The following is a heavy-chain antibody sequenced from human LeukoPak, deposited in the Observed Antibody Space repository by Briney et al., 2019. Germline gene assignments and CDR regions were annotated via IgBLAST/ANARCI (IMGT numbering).Heavy chain of an antibody. J-gene: IGHJ3*02. CDR1: GFTFSSYA. V-gene: IGHV3-53*01. CDR3: ARVLDAFDI. Sequence: GGSLRLSCAASGFTFSSYAMHWVRQAPGKGLEWVSVIYSGGSTYYADSVKGRFTISRDNSKNTLYLQMNSLRAEDTAVYYCARVLDAFDIWGQGTMVTVSS. CDR2: IYSGGST.